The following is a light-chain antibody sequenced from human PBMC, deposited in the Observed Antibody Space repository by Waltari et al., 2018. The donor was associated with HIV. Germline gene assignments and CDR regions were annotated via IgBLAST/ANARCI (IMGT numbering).Light chain of an antibody. V-gene: IGLV3-21*04. J-gene: IGLJ3*02. CDR2: YDR. Sequence: SYVVSQPPSVSVAPGQTARMTCEGNNVGRKSVHWYQKKPDQAPILVIYYDRDRPSGIPERFSGSNFGNTATLTITSVEAGDEADYYCQVWDSSSDHRGVFGGGTKLTVL. CDR3: QVWDSSSDHRGV. CDR1: NVGRKS.